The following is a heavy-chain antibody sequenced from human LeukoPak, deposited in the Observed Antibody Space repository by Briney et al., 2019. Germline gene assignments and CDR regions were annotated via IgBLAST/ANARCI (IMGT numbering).Heavy chain of an antibody. CDR1: GFIFSSYA. D-gene: IGHD5-18*01. J-gene: IGHJ4*02. V-gene: IGHV3-23*01. Sequence: PGGSLRLSCAASGFIFSSYAMSWVRQAPGKGLEWVSAISGSGGSTYYADSVKGRFTISRDNAKNSLYLQMNSLRAEDTAVYYCATVQIWKGEVYWGQGTRVTVSS. CDR3: ATVQIWKGEVY. CDR2: ISGSGGST.